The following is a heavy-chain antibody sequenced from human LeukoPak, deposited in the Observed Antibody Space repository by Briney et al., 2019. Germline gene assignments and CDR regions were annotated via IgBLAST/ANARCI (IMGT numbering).Heavy chain of an antibody. CDR1: GFTFRNYA. J-gene: IGHJ5*02. Sequence: GGSLRLSCVASGFTFRNYAMNWVRQTPGKGLEWVATIGTTIIGTYYADSVRGRFTIARDNPRDTLHLYMNSLSADDTALYSGAQLVVDLPADWFDPWGKGTVVIVSS. CDR2: IGTTIIGT. V-gene: IGHV3-23*05. D-gene: IGHD2-15*01. CDR3: AQLVVDLPADWFDP.